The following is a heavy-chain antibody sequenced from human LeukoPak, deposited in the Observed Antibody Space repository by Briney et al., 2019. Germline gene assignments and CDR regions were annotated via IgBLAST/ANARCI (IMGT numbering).Heavy chain of an antibody. J-gene: IGHJ4*02. D-gene: IGHD3-22*01. CDR1: GGSISSYY. CDR2: IYDSGST. CDR3: ARQSISGSSLSYFDY. V-gene: IGHV4-59*01. Sequence: SETLSLTCTVSGGSISSYYWSWIPQPPGKGLEWIGNIYDSGSTNYNPSLKSRVTISVDTSKNQCSLKLSSVTAADTAVYYCARQSISGSSLSYFDYWGQGTLVNVSS.